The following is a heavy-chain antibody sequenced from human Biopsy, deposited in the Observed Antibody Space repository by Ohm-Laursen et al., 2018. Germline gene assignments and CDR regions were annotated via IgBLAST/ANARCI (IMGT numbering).Heavy chain of an antibody. V-gene: IGHV4-61*01. CDR2: IYSGGNT. D-gene: IGHD2/OR15-2a*01. J-gene: IGHJ4*02. CDR1: GYSIIPSGPEN. Sequence: ETLSLTCTLSGYSIIPSGPENWSWIRQPPGQGLQYFGFIYSGGNTNYNPSLRSRVTMSVDTSKNQFSLRLNSVAAADTAVYYCARGMRTTGWPYFDYWGQGILVTVSS. CDR3: ARGMRTTGWPYFDY.